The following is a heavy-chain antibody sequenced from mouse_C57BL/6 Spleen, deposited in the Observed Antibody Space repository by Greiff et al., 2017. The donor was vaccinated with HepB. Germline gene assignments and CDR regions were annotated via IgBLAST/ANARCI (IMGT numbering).Heavy chain of an antibody. D-gene: IGHD2-5*01. CDR3: ARSGYSNYVNFDY. CDR2: INPSTGGT. CDR1: GYSFTGYY. V-gene: IGHV1-42*01. J-gene: IGHJ2*01. Sequence: EVKLKQSGPELVKPGASVKISCKASGYSFTGYYMNWVKQSPEKSLEWIGEINPSTGGTTYNQKFKAKATLTVDKSSSTAYMQLKSLTSEDSAVYYCARSGYSNYVNFDYWGQGTTLTVSS.